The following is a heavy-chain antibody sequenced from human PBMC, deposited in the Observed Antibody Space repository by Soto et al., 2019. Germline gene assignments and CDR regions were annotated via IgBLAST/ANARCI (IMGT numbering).Heavy chain of an antibody. CDR1: GYIFTDHC. D-gene: IGHD2-21*02. CDR3: ARRHYCRGDCTINHNYYCGLEV. CDR2: ICPGYSNI. J-gene: IGHJ6*02. V-gene: IGHV5-51*01. Sequence: GESLKISCKGSGYIFTDHCIVWVRQMAGKGLEWVGIICPGYSNIIYSPSVQGQVTISADMSISTAYLQWSSLKASDTAIYYCARRHYCRGDCTINHNYYCGLEVWGQGTTVTLSS.